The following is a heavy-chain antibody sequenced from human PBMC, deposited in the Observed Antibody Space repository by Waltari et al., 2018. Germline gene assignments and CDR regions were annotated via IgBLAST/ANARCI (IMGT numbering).Heavy chain of an antibody. J-gene: IGHJ3*01. CDR1: GVSITSSRHY. D-gene: IGHD5-12*01. V-gene: IGHV4-39*01. CDR3: ATYIGASLGTAAFDV. CDR2: MSYSGAT. Sequence: QLQLQESGPGLVKPSETLSFPCSVSGVSITSSRHYLAWIRQPPGPGLEWIATMSYSGATYSSPSLKSRVTISRDTSKNQLSLKLGSVTAADTAIYYCATYIGASLGTAAFDVWGQGTMVTVSS.